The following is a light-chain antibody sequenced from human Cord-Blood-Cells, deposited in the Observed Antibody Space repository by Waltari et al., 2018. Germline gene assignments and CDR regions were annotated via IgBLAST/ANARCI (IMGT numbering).Light chain of an antibody. CDR2: EVS. V-gene: IGLV2-14*01. J-gene: IGLJ1*01. CDR1: SSDLGCYNY. CDR3: SSYTSSSTLV. Sequence: QPALTQPSSVSGSPGQSITISCTGTSSDLGCYNYVPWYQQHPGKAPKLMIYEVSNRPSGVSNRFSGSKSGNTASLTISGLQAEDEADYYCSSYTSSSTLVFGTGTKVTVL.